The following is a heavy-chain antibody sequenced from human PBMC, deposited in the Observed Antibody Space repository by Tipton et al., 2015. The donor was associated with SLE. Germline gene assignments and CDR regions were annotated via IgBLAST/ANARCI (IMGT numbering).Heavy chain of an antibody. D-gene: IGHD3-10*01. J-gene: IGHJ5*02. CDR1: GGSISGDH. CDR3: ARQWGQGYYGSGSLFDP. V-gene: IGHV4-59*08. CDR2: IYYTGAT. Sequence: TLSLTCTVSGGSISGDHWTWIRQPPGKGLEWIGYIYYTGATNYNPSLRSRVTISLDRSKNQFSLKLDSVTADDTAVYYCARQWGQGYYGSGSLFDPWGQGTLVTVSS.